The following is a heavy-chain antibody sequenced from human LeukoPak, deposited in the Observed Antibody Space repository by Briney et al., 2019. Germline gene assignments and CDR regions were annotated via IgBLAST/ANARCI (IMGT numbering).Heavy chain of an antibody. CDR1: GFTFSSYW. CDR3: ARDSYNNVDS. Sequence: QAGGSLRLSCAASGFTFSSYWMHWVRQAPGKGLVWISRISTEGAETVYADSVRGRFTISRDNAKNTLYLQMNSLRAEDTAVYYCARDSYNNVDSWGQGTLVTVSS. CDR2: ISTEGAET. V-gene: IGHV3-74*01. D-gene: IGHD5-24*01. J-gene: IGHJ4*02.